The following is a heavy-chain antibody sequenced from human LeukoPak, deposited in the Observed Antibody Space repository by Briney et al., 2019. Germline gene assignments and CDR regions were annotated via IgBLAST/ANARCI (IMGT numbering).Heavy chain of an antibody. Sequence: ASVKVSCKASGYTFTSYYMHWLRQAPGQGLEWMGIINPSGGSTSYAQKFQGRVTMTRDTSTSTVYMELSSLRSEDTAVYYCARGPNQPWLQLTWFDPWGQGTLVTVSS. D-gene: IGHD5-24*01. CDR2: INPSGGST. CDR1: GYTFTSYY. J-gene: IGHJ5*02. V-gene: IGHV1-46*01. CDR3: ARGPNQPWLQLTWFDP.